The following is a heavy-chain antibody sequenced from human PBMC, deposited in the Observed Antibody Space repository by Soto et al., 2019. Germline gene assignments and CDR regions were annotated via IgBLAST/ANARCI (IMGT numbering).Heavy chain of an antibody. D-gene: IGHD6-19*01. CDR1: GFTFSNYG. CDR2: ISYDGSNQ. J-gene: IGHJ6*02. CDR3: AKDITVAGSRCGYYYYYGLDV. Sequence: PGGSLRLYYSTSGFTFSNYGMHWVRQAPGKGLEWVAVISYDGSNQYYVDSVKGRLTISRDNSKNTLYLQMNSLRAEDTAVYYCAKDITVAGSRCGYYYYYGLDVWGQGTTVTVSS. V-gene: IGHV3-30*18.